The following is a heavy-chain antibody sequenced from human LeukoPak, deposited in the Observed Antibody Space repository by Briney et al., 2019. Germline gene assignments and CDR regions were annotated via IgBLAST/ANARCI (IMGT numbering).Heavy chain of an antibody. J-gene: IGHJ6*02. CDR1: GGSISSSSYY. D-gene: IGHD4-17*01. Sequence: SETLSLTCTVSGGSISSSSYYWGWIRQPPGKGLEWIGSIYYSGSTYYNPSLKSRVTISVDTSKNQFSLKLSSVTAADTAVYYCAREGYGDYAGAFFDYYYGMDVWGQGTTVTVSS. V-gene: IGHV4-39*07. CDR2: IYYSGST. CDR3: AREGYGDYAGAFFDYYYGMDV.